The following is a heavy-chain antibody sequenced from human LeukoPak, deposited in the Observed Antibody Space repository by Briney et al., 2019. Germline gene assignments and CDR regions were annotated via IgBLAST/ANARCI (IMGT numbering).Heavy chain of an antibody. CDR2: IYYSGST. J-gene: IGHJ4*02. CDR1: GGSISSGGYY. CDR3: ARDGTVTTLRRGSFDY. D-gene: IGHD4-17*01. Sequence: SETLSLTCTVSGGSISSGGYYWSWIRQHPGKGLEWIGYIYYSGSTYYNPSLKSRVTISVDTSKNQFSLKLSSVTAADTAVYYCARDGTVTTLRRGSFDYWGQGTLVTVSS. V-gene: IGHV4-31*03.